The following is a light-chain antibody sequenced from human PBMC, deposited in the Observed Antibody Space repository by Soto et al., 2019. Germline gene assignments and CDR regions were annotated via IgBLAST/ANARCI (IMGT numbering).Light chain of an antibody. V-gene: IGLV1-40*01. Sequence: QSVLPQPPSVSGAPGQRVTISCTGSSSNIGAGYDVHWYQQLPGTAPKLLIYGNNNRPSGVPDRFSGSKSGTSASLAITGLQADDEADYYCQSYDSSLSGSVFGGGTKLTVL. CDR1: SSNIGAGYD. J-gene: IGLJ3*02. CDR2: GNN. CDR3: QSYDSSLSGSV.